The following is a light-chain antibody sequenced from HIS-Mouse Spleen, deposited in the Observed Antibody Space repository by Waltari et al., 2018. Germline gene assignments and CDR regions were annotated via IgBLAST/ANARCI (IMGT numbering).Light chain of an antibody. J-gene: IGLJ3*02. V-gene: IGLV2-23*01. CDR2: EGS. Sequence: QSALTQPASVSGSPGQSITISCTGTSSDVGSYKLVSWYQQHPGKAPKLRIYEGSKRPSGVSNRFSGSKSGNTASLTISGLQAEDEADYYCCSYAGSSTWVFGGGTK. CDR3: CSYAGSSTWV. CDR1: SSDVGSYKL.